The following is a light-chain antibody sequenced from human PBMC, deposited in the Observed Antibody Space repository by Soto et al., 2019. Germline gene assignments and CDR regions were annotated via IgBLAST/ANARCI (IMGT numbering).Light chain of an antibody. Sequence: QSVLTQPPSVSGAPGQSVTISCTGSSSNIGAGSDVHWYQHLPGTPPKVLIYANNNRPSGLPDRFSGSKSGTSASLSITGLKAEDAADYYCQSYDSSLSGSVFGGGTKVTVL. CDR3: QSYDSSLSGSV. CDR1: SSNIGAGSD. CDR2: ANN. J-gene: IGLJ2*01. V-gene: IGLV1-40*01.